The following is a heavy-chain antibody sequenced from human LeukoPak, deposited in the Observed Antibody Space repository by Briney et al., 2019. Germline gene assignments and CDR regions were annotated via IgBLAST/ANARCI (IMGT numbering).Heavy chain of an antibody. V-gene: IGHV3-23*01. CDR2: ITGSGDRT. J-gene: IGHJ5*02. CDR1: GFTFNTYA. CDR3: AMASSTSSGWFDP. D-gene: IGHD2-2*01. Sequence: PGGSLRLSCAASGFTFNTYAMSWVRQAPGKGLEWVSAITGSGDRTYYADFVKGRFIISRDNSKNTLYLQMNSLRAEDMAVYYCAMASSTSSGWFDPWGQGTPVTVSS.